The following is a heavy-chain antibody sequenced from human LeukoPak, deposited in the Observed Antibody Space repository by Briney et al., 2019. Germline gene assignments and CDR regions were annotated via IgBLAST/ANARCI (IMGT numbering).Heavy chain of an antibody. D-gene: IGHD3-10*01. CDR2: ISSSGSTI. CDR1: GFTFSSYS. Sequence: PGGSLRLSCAASGFTFSSYSMNWVRQAPGKGLEWVSYISSSGSTIYYADSVKGRFTISRDNSKNTLYLQMNSLRAEDTAVYYCAKNYRWGGSGRNYYYYYYMDVWGKGTTVTISS. CDR3: AKNYRWGGSGRNYYYYYYMDV. V-gene: IGHV3-48*01. J-gene: IGHJ6*03.